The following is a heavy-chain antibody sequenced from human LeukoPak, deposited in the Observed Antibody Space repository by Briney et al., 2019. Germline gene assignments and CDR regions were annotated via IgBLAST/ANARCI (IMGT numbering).Heavy chain of an antibody. V-gene: IGHV3-23*01. CDR1: GFTFSNYA. J-gene: IGHJ4*02. CDR2: MSGSGGST. D-gene: IGHD2-15*01. CDR3: ARDGLEGYCSGGSCYSDY. Sequence: GGSLRLSCAASGFTFSNYAMSWVRQAPGKGLEWVSAMSGSGGSTYYTDSVNGRFTISRDNSKNTLYLQMNSLRAEDTAVYYCARDGLEGYCSGGSCYSDYWGQGTLVTVSS.